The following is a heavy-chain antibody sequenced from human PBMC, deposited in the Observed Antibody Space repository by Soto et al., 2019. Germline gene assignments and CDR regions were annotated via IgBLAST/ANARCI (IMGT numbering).Heavy chain of an antibody. J-gene: IGHJ4*02. D-gene: IGHD3-10*01. CDR3: TRAAWFPYLSFY. CDR1: GFTFSRFE. CDR2: ISSSGSTA. Sequence: PGGSLRLSCAASGFTFSRFELHWVRQAPGKGLEWISYISSSGSTAYYASSVEGRFTISRDYANNSVYLQMDSLRAEDTALYYCTRAAWFPYLSFYWGQGALVTVSS. V-gene: IGHV3-48*03.